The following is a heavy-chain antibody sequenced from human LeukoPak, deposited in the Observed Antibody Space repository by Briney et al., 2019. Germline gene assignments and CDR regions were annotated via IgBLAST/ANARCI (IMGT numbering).Heavy chain of an antibody. CDR2: TSSSGSTI. Sequence: GRSLRLSCAASGFTFSDYYMSWIRQAPGKGLEWVSYTSSSGSTIYYADSVKGRFTISRDNAKNSLYLQMNSLRAEDTAVYYCARGGNSGSHPDDAFDIWGQGTMVTVSS. V-gene: IGHV3-11*01. J-gene: IGHJ3*02. CDR3: ARGGNSGSHPDDAFDI. D-gene: IGHD1-26*01. CDR1: GFTFSDYY.